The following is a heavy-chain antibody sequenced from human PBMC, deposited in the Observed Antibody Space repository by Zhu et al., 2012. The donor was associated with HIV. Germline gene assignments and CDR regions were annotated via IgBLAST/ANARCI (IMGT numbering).Heavy chain of an antibody. D-gene: IGHD2-8*01. Sequence: QVHLQESGPGLVKPSETLSLTCTVSSGSISSNSDYWGWIRQPPGKGLEWIGTIHSTGSTYYNPSLKSRLTIAVDTSENQFSLTLSSVTAADTAVYFCARHXNGDTCRGLCTFDIWGQGTMVXVSS. CDR3: ARHXNGDTCRGLCTFDI. V-gene: IGHV4-39*01. J-gene: IGHJ3*02. CDR1: SGSISSNSDY. CDR2: IHSTGST.